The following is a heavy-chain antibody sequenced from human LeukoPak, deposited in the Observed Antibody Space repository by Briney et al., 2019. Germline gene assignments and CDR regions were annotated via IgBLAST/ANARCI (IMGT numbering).Heavy chain of an antibody. CDR1: GGSFSGYY. J-gene: IGHJ6*02. D-gene: IGHD3-3*01. Sequence: SETLSLTCAVYGGSFSGYYWSWIRQPPGKGLEWIGEINDSGSTNYNPSLKSRVTISVDTSNNRVSLKVDSVTAADTAVYYCARGGSFRITIFGVVPNYYGMDVWGQGTMVTVSS. CDR3: ARGGSFRITIFGVVPNYYGMDV. V-gene: IGHV4-34*01. CDR2: INDSGST.